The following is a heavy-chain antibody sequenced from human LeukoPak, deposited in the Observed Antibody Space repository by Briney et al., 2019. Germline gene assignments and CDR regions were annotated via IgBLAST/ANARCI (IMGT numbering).Heavy chain of an antibody. Sequence: SETLSLTCTVSGGSISSGSYYWSWIRQPAGKGLEWIGRIYTSGSTNYNPSLKSRVTISVDTSKNQFSLKLSSVTAADTAVYYCARGTRLSRGDAFDIWGQGTMVTVSS. V-gene: IGHV4-61*02. CDR2: IYTSGST. J-gene: IGHJ3*02. CDR1: GGSISSGSYY. D-gene: IGHD1/OR15-1a*01. CDR3: ARGTRLSRGDAFDI.